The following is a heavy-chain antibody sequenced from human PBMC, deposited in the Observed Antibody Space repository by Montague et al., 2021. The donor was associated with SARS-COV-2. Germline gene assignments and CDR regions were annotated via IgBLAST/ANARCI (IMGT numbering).Heavy chain of an antibody. D-gene: IGHD5-24*01. CDR1: GGSISSYY. V-gene: IGHV4-59*13. CDR3: ARGDVEMATIKSGGPFYHFDY. Sequence: SQTQSLTYTVSGGSISSYYWSWIRQPPGKGLEWIGYIYYSGSTNYNPSLKSPVTISVDTSKNQFSLKLSSVTAADTAVYYCARGDVEMATIKSGGPFYHFDYWGQGTLVTVSS. J-gene: IGHJ4*02. CDR2: IYYSGST.